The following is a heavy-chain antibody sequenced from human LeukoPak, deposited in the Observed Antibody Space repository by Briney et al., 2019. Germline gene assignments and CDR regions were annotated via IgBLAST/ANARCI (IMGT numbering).Heavy chain of an antibody. CDR2: IYHSGST. CDR3: ARESGSYLWRSWLNP. Sequence: PSETLSLTCTVSGYSISSGYYWGWIRQPPGKGLEWIGSIYHSGSTYYNPSLKSRVTISVDTSKNQFSLKLRSVTAADTAVYYCARESGSYLWRSWLNPWGQGTLVTVSS. V-gene: IGHV4-38-2*02. CDR1: GYSISSGYY. J-gene: IGHJ5*02. D-gene: IGHD3-16*01.